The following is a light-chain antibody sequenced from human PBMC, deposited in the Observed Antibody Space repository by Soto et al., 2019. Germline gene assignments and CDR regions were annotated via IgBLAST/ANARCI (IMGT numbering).Light chain of an antibody. CDR1: KSVSNF. Sequence: IVFAQSPATLSLSPGERATLSCRASKSVSNFLDWYQQKPGQAPRLLIYDASNRATGIPVRFSGSGSGIDFTLTISSLEPEDFGLYYCQQRSDWFTFGQGTRLEIK. CDR2: DAS. CDR3: QQRSDWFT. J-gene: IGKJ5*01. V-gene: IGKV3-11*01.